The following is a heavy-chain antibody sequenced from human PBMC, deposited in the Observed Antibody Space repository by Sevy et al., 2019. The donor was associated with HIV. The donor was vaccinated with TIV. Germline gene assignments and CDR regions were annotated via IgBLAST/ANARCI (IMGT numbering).Heavy chain of an antibody. CDR2: MKEDGSEK. V-gene: IGHV3-7*01. D-gene: IGHD5-18*01. J-gene: IGHJ4*02. CDR3: VREGLGGFSYSLDC. Sequence: GGSLRLSCAASGFTFSSYWMSWVRQAPGKGLEWVATMKEDGSEKYYVDSVKGRFTISRDNAKNPLYLQMNSLRVDDTALYYCVREGLGGFSYSLDCWGQGTLVTVSS. CDR1: GFTFSSYW.